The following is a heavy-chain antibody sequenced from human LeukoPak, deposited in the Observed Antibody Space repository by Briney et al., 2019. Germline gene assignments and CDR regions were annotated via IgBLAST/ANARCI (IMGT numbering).Heavy chain of an antibody. CDR3: AADQYCSSTSCDYFDY. CDR2: IKQDGSEK. J-gene: IGHJ4*02. V-gene: IGHV3-7*01. D-gene: IGHD2-2*01. CDR1: GLTFSSYW. Sequence: PGGSLRLSCAASGLTFSSYWMSWVRQAPGKGLEWVANIKQDGSEKYYVDSVKGRFTISRDNAKNSLYLQMNSLRAEDTAVYYCAADQYCSSTSCDYFDYWGQGTLVTVSS.